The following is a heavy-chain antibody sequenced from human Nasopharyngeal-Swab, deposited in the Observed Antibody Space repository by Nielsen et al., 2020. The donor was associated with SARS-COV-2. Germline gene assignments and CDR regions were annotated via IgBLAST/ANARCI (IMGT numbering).Heavy chain of an antibody. CDR1: GFTFSSYA. Sequence: GESLKISCAASGFTFSSYAMHWVRQAPGKGLEWVAVISYDGSNKYYADSVKGRFTISRDNSKNTLYLQMNSLRAEDTAVYYCAHNRIGYYYYMDVWGKGTTATVSS. CDR2: ISYDGSNK. CDR3: AHNRIGYYYYMDV. V-gene: IGHV3-30*04. D-gene: IGHD1-1*01. J-gene: IGHJ6*03.